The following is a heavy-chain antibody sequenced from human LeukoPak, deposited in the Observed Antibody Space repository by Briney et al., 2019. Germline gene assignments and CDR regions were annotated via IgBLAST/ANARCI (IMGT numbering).Heavy chain of an antibody. V-gene: IGHV3-48*03. CDR3: AELGITMIGGV. CDR2: ISSSGSTI. D-gene: IGHD3-10*02. J-gene: IGHJ6*04. CDR1: GFTFSSYG. Sequence: GGSLRLSCAASGFTFSSYGMNWVRQAPGKVLEWVSYISSSGSTIYYADSVKGRFTISRDNAKNSLYLQMNSLRAEDTAVYYCAELGITMIGGVWGKGTTVTISS.